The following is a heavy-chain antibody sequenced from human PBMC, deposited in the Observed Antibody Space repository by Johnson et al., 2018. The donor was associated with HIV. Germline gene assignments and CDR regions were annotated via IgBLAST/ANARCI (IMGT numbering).Heavy chain of an antibody. CDR3: ASGSYNFWSGEREAFDI. J-gene: IGHJ3*02. CDR2: IFSVGDV. V-gene: IGHV3-30*14. D-gene: IGHD3-3*01. Sequence: QVQLVESGGGVVQPGRSLRLSCAASGFTFSSYAMHWVRQAPGQGLEWVSVIFSVGDVYYADSVKGRFTISRDNSTSMVYLHMNSLRPEDTAVYYCASGSYNFWSGEREAFDIWGQGTMVTVSS. CDR1: GFTFSSYA.